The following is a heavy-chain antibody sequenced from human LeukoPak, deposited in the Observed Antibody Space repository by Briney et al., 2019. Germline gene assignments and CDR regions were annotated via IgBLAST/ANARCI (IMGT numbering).Heavy chain of an antibody. CDR3: AKDEQWLVDY. CDR2: ISAYNGNT. D-gene: IGHD6-19*01. J-gene: IGHJ4*02. CDR1: GGTFSSYA. V-gene: IGHV1-18*01. Sequence: GSSVKVSCKASGGTFSSYAISWVRQAPGQGLEWMGWISAYNGNTNYAQKFQGRVTMTTDTSTSTAYMELRSLRSDDTAVYYCAKDEQWLVDYWGQGTLVTVSS.